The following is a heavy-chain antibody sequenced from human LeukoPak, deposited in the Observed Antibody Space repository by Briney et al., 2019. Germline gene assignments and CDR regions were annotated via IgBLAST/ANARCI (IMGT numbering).Heavy chain of an antibody. J-gene: IGHJ4*02. Sequence: SETLSLTGTVACGSITNYYWSWVRQPPGKWLECLGNIAYSVRNNYNPCLKSRVTISVDTSKNQLSLNLSSVTAADTAIYYCARTYSYDNIAYYFDYWGQGTLVTVSS. CDR1: CGSITNYY. CDR2: IAYSVRN. CDR3: ARTYSYDNIAYYFDY. D-gene: IGHD3-22*01. V-gene: IGHV4-59*01.